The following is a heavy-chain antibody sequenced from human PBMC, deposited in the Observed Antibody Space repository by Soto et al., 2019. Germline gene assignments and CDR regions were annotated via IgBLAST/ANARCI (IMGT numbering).Heavy chain of an antibody. CDR2: ISGSGGST. CDR3: AKPPSLRYYDSSGPLGDYDY. J-gene: IGHJ4*02. CDR1: GFTFSSYA. D-gene: IGHD3-22*01. Sequence: EVQLLESGGGLVQPGGSLRLSCAASGFTFSSYAMSWVRQAPGKGLEWVSAISGSGGSTYYADSVKGRFTISRDNSKNTLYMQMNSLRAEDTAVYYCAKPPSLRYYDSSGPLGDYDYWGQGTLVHVSS. V-gene: IGHV3-23*01.